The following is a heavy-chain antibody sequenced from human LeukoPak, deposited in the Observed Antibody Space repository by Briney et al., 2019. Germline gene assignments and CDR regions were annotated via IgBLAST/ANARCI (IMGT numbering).Heavy chain of an antibody. J-gene: IGHJ5*02. CDR1: GGSISSYY. D-gene: IGHD2/OR15-2a*01. CDR2: IYYSGST. Sequence: PSETLSLTCTVSGGSISSYYWSWIRQPPGKGLEWIGYIYYSGSTNYSPSLKSRVTISVDTSKNQFSLKLSSVTAADTAVYYCARGEIVGWFDPWGQGTLVTVSS. V-gene: IGHV4-59*01. CDR3: ARGEIVGWFDP.